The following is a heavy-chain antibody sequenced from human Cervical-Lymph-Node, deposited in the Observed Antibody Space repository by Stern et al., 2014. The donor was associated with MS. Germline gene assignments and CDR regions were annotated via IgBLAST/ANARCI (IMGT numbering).Heavy chain of an antibody. D-gene: IGHD5-12*01. V-gene: IGHV4-61*01. Sequence: QLQLQESGPGLVKPSETLSLTCTVSGGSVSSGSYYWSWIRQPPGKGLEWIGYIYYSGSTNYNPSLKSRVTISVDTSKNQFSLKLSSVTAADTAVYYCARLVATTGPAYYWGQGTLVTVSS. CDR2: IYYSGST. CDR1: GGSVSSGSYY. J-gene: IGHJ4*02. CDR3: ARLVATTGPAYY.